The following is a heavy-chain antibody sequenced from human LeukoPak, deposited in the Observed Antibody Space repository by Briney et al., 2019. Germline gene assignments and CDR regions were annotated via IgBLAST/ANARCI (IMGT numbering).Heavy chain of an antibody. D-gene: IGHD2-15*01. Sequence: SETLSLTCTVSGGSISSYYWSWIRQPPGKGLEWIGYIYYSGSTNYNPSLKSRVTISVDTSTNQFSLKLSSVTAADTAVYYCARGGYCSGGSCYPLLNYWGQGTLVTVSS. V-gene: IGHV4-59*01. CDR1: GGSISSYY. J-gene: IGHJ4*02. CDR2: IYYSGST. CDR3: ARGGYCSGGSCYPLLNY.